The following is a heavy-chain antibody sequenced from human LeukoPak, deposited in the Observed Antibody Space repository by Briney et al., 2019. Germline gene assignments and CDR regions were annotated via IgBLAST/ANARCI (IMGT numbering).Heavy chain of an antibody. D-gene: IGHD6-19*01. CDR1: GSAISSYY. V-gene: IGHV4-59*01. J-gene: IGHJ4*02. CDR3: ARDDGSSGWFFDF. Sequence: KPSETLSLTCSVSGSAISSYYWSWIRQPPGKGLEWIGYMYYSGSTNSNPSLKSRVSISLDTSKNQFSLMLSSVTAADTAVYYCARDDGSSGWFFDFWGPGTLVTVSS. CDR2: MYYSGST.